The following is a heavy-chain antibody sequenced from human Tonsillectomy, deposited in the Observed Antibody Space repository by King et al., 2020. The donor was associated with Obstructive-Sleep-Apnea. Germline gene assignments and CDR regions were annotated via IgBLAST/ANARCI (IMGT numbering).Heavy chain of an antibody. CDR1: GGSISSSSYY. J-gene: IGHJ4*02. Sequence: LQLQESGPGLVKPSETLSLTCTVSGGSISSSSYYWGWIRQPPGKGLEWIGSIYYSGSTYYNPSLKSRVTISVDTSKNQFSLKLSSVTAADTAVYYCARNSVRYYDSSGYYPIDYWGQGTLVTVSS. D-gene: IGHD3-22*01. CDR3: ARNSVRYYDSSGYYPIDY. V-gene: IGHV4-39*07. CDR2: IYYSGST.